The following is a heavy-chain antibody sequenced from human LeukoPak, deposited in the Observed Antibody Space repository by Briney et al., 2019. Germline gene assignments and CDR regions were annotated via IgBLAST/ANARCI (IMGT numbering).Heavy chain of an antibody. D-gene: IGHD1-7*01. J-gene: IGHJ4*02. Sequence: PSETLSLTCAVYGGSFSGYYWSWIRQPPGKGLEWIGEINHSGSTNYNPSLKSRVTISVDTSKNQFSLKLSSVTAADTAVYYCARVTGTTVFFDYWGQGTLVTVSS. V-gene: IGHV4-34*01. CDR2: INHSGST. CDR3: ARVTGTTVFFDY. CDR1: GGSFSGYY.